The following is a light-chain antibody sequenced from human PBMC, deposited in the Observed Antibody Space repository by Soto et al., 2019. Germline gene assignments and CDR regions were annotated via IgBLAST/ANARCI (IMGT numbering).Light chain of an antibody. J-gene: IGKJ4*01. CDR3: QQYDTYST. Sequence: DIQMTQSPSTLSASVGDRVTITCRAGQSINGWLAWYQQKSGKAPKLLISEASNLDSGVPSRFSGSGSGTEYVLTISSLQPEDFVTYYCQQYDTYSTFGGGTRVE. CDR1: QSINGW. V-gene: IGKV1-5*01. CDR2: EAS.